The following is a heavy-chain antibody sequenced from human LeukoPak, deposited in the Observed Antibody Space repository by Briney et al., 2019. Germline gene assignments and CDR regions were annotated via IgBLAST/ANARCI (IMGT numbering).Heavy chain of an antibody. CDR2: VSAYNGKT. J-gene: IGHJ4*02. CDR1: NYSFINYG. V-gene: IGHV1-18*01. CDR3: RRFYSNFGDS. D-gene: IGHD4-11*01. Sequence: ASVKVSCKASNYSFINYGIGWVRQAPGQGLEWMGWVSAYNGKTSYAEQFRGRVTMTADTSTATGYMELTGLTSDDTAVYYCRRFYSNFGDSWGQGTRVAVSS.